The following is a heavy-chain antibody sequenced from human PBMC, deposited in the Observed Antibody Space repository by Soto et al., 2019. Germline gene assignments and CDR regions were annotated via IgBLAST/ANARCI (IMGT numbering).Heavy chain of an antibody. CDR2: INWNGGST. CDR1: GFTFDDYG. D-gene: IGHD6-13*01. V-gene: IGHV3-20*01. J-gene: IGHJ6*03. Sequence: EVQLVESGGGVVRPGGSLRLSCAASGFTFDDYGMSWVRRAPGKGLEWVSGINWNGGSTGYADSVKGRFTISRDNAKNSLYLQMNSLRAEDTALYHCARGAPGQQLVRGYYMDVWGKGTTVTLSS. CDR3: ARGAPGQQLVRGYYMDV.